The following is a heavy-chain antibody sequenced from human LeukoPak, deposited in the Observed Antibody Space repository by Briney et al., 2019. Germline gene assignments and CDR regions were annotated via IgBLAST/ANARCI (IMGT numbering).Heavy chain of an antibody. CDR3: AREDVLLWFGELSHFTFDY. D-gene: IGHD3-10*01. Sequence: ASVKVSCKASGYTFTGYYMHWVRQAPGQGLEWMGWINPNSGGTNYAQKFQGRVTMTRDTSISTAYMELSRLRSDDTAVYYCAREDVLLWFGELSHFTFDYWGQGTLVTVSS. J-gene: IGHJ4*02. CDR1: GYTFTGYY. CDR2: INPNSGGT. V-gene: IGHV1-2*02.